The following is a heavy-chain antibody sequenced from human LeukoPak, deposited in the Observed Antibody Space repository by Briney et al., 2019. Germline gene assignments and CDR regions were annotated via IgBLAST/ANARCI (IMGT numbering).Heavy chain of an antibody. Sequence: GGSLRLSCAASGFTFSSYAMSWVRQAPGKGLEWLANIRGDANEKHYGDPVKGRSTISRDNAKNSLYLQMASLRVEDTALYYCATSRDAPGNSWGQGTLVTVSS. V-gene: IGHV3-7*01. CDR1: GFTFSSYA. J-gene: IGHJ5*02. CDR2: IRGDANEK. CDR3: ATSRDAPGNS. D-gene: IGHD5-24*01.